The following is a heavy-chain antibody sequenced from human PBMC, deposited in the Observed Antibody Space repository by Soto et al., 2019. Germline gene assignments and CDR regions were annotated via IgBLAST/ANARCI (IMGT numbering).Heavy chain of an antibody. V-gene: IGHV4-34*01. Sequence: PSETLSLTCAVYGGSVNGYYWNWIRQPPGKGLEWIGEINHSGSTNYNPSLKSRVTISVDTSKNQFSLKLSSVTAADTAVYYCARGLRYYDILTGYNYYYYGMDVWGQGTTVTVSS. CDR1: GGSVNGYY. J-gene: IGHJ6*02. CDR2: INHSGST. D-gene: IGHD3-9*01. CDR3: ARGLRYYDILTGYNYYYYGMDV.